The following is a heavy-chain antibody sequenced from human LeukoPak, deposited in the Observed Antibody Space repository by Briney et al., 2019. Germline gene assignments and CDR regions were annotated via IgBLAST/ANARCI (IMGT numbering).Heavy chain of an antibody. CDR1: GYTLTELS. J-gene: IGHJ4*02. CDR2: FDPEDGET. D-gene: IGHD1-26*01. CDR3: ATPEVGAPWDFDY. V-gene: IGHV1-24*01. Sequence: ASVKVSCKVSGYTLTELSMHWVRQAPGEGLEWMGGFDPEDGETIYAQKFQGRVTMTEDTSTDTAYMGLSSLRSEDTAVYYCATPEVGAPWDFDYWGQGTLVTVSS.